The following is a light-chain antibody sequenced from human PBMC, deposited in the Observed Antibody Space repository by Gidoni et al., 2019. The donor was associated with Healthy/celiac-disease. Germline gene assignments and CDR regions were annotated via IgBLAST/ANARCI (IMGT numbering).Light chain of an antibody. V-gene: IGKV3-11*01. CDR2: DAS. CDR3: QQRSNCPSLCP. Sequence: EIVLTQSPATLSLSPGERATLSCRASQSVSSHLACYQQNPAQAPRLLIYDASNRATGIPARFSGSVSGTDVPLPISSLEPEDFSVYYCQQRSNCPSLCPFGPWTQVDIK. CDR1: QSVSSH. J-gene: IGKJ3*01.